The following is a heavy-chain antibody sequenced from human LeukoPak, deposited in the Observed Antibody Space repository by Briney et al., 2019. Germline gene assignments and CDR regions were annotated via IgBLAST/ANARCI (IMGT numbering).Heavy chain of an antibody. J-gene: IGHJ3*02. CDR3: AREWSREAYCGGDCYFAFDI. CDR1: GFTFSSYA. D-gene: IGHD2-21*02. Sequence: GGSLRLSCAASGFTFSSYAMHWVRQAPGKGLEWVAVISYDGSNKYYADSVKGRFTISRDSSKNTLYLQMNSLRAEDTAVYYCAREWSREAYCGGDCYFAFDIWGQGTMVTVSS. CDR2: ISYDGSNK. V-gene: IGHV3-30-3*01.